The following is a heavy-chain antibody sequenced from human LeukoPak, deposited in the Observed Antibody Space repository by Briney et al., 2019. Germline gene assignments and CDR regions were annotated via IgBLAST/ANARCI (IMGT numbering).Heavy chain of an antibody. D-gene: IGHD6-19*01. V-gene: IGHV1-69*04. Sequence: ASVKVSCKASGGTFSSYAISWVRQAPGQGLEWMGRIIPILGIANYAQKFQGRVTITADKSTSTAYMELSSLRSEDTAVYYCARDQSKWYSSGWYGEDYWGQGTLVTVSS. CDR1: GGTFSSYA. CDR3: ARDQSKWYSSGWYGEDY. CDR2: IIPILGIA. J-gene: IGHJ4*02.